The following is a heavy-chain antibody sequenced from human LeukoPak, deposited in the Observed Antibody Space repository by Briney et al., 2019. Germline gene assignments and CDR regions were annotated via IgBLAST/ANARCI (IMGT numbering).Heavy chain of an antibody. V-gene: IGHV3-23*01. CDR2: ISGSGGTT. J-gene: IGHJ4*02. D-gene: IGHD2-2*01. CDR1: GFTFSSYA. Sequence: PGGSLRLSCAASGFTFSSYAMSWVRQAPGKGLEWVSAISGSGGTTYYADSVKGRFTISRDNSNNTLSLQMNSLRADDTAVYYCAKDSCSSTSCYPEHFDYWGQGTLVTVSS. CDR3: AKDSCSSTSCYPEHFDY.